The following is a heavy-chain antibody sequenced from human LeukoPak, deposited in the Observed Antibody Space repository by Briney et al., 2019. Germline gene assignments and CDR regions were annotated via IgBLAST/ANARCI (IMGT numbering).Heavy chain of an antibody. Sequence: PSETLSLTCTVSGGSISSYYWSWIRQPPGKGLEWIGEINHSGSTNYNSSLKSRVTISLDTSKNQFSLRLTSVTAADTAVYYCARVGWSSVSGPPNRYFDLWGRGTLVTVSS. D-gene: IGHD6-19*01. J-gene: IGHJ2*01. CDR1: GGSISSYY. CDR3: ARVGWSSVSGPPNRYFDL. CDR2: INHSGST. V-gene: IGHV4-34*01.